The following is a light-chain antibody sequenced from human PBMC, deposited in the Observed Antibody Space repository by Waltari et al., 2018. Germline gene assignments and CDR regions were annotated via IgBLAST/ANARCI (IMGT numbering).Light chain of an antibody. V-gene: IGLV2-11*01. CDR1: SSDVGRFTY. Sequence: QSALTQPRSGSGAPGQSVTIPCTGTSSDVGRFTYVAWYQNHPGRPPRLLIYDVTKRPSGVPDRFSGSKSGNTASLTISGLQDEDEADFYCCSYIGRALFGGGTKLTVL. J-gene: IGLJ2*01. CDR3: CSYIGRAL. CDR2: DVT.